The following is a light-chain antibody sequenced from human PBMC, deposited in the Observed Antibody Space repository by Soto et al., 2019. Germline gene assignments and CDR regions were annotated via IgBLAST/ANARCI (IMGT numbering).Light chain of an antibody. CDR1: SSNIGINF. J-gene: IGLJ3*02. Sequence: QSVLAQPPSASGTPGQRVTISCSGSSSNIGINFVYWYQQLPGTAPKLLIYMNNQRPSGVPDRFSASKSGTSVSLAISGLRSEDEADYYCATWDDSLIGPVFGGGTKVTVL. V-gene: IGLV1-47*01. CDR3: ATWDDSLIGPV. CDR2: MNN.